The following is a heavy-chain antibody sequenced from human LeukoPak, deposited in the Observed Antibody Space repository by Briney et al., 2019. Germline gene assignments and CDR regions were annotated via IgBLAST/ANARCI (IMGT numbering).Heavy chain of an antibody. D-gene: IGHD3-22*01. V-gene: IGHV1-46*01. CDR3: ARGRNYYDSSGYYYEGDAFDI. J-gene: IGHJ3*02. Sequence: GASVKVSCKASGYIFTSDYMYWVRQAPGQGLEWMGIINPSGGSIRYAQKFQGRVTMTRDTSTSTVYMELSSLRSEDTAVYYCARGRNYYDSSGYYYEGDAFDIWGQGTMVTVSS. CDR1: GYIFTSDY. CDR2: INPSGGSI.